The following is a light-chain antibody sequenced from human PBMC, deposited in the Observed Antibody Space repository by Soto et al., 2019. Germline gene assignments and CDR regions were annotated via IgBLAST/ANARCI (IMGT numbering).Light chain of an antibody. Sequence: DIQLTQSPSFLSASVGDRVTITCRASQGISSYLAWYQQKPGKAPKLLIYAASTLQSGVPSRFSGSGSGTEFTLTISSLQPKDFATYYCQQLNSYPPIFGGGTKVDIK. J-gene: IGKJ4*01. V-gene: IGKV1-9*01. CDR2: AAS. CDR1: QGISSY. CDR3: QQLNSYPPI.